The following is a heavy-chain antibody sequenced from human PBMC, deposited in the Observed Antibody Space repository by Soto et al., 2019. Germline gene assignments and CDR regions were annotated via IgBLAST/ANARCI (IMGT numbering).Heavy chain of an antibody. CDR3: ARVIAAAGSGAYYYYGMDV. Sequence: PSVKVSCKASGYTFTGYYMHWVRQAPGQGLEWMGWINPNSGGTNYAQKFQGRVTMTRDTSISTAYMELSRLRSDDTAVYYCARVIAAAGSGAYYYYGMDVWGQGTTVTVSS. CDR2: INPNSGGT. D-gene: IGHD6-13*01. V-gene: IGHV1-2*02. J-gene: IGHJ6*02. CDR1: GYTFTGYY.